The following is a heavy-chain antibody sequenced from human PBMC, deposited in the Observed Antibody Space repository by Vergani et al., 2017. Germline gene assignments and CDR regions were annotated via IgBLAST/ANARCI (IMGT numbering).Heavy chain of an antibody. CDR1: GFTFSACP. CDR3: ATQYFVSGNYLFDY. CDR2: ISARYPST. D-gene: IGHD3-10*01. J-gene: IGHJ4*02. Sequence: EVQLLQSGGGVIQPGGSVRLSCAASGFTFSACPMTWVRQAPGKGLEWVSAISARYPSTYYADSVKGRFTISRDNSKNMLFLQMNNLRTEDTAIYYCATQYFVSGNYLFDYWGQGTLVTVSS. V-gene: IGHV3-23*01.